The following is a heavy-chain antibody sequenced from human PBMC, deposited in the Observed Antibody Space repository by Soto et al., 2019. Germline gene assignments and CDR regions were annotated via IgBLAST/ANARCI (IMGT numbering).Heavy chain of an antibody. CDR3: ANTLLHG. V-gene: IGHV3-23*01. CDR1: GFTFSSYA. CDR2: ISGSGGST. J-gene: IGHJ4*02. Sequence: LSCSASGFTFSSYAMSWFLQGAGKGLERVSAISGSGGSTYYADSVKGRFTISRDNSKNTLYLQMNSLRGEDTAVYYCANTLLHGWGQGTLVTVSS.